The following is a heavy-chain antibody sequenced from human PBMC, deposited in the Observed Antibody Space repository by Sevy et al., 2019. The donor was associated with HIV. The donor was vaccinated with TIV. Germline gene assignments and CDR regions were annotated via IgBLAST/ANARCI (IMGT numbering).Heavy chain of an antibody. CDR2: ISDDGSDK. CDR1: GFSFSRHG. J-gene: IGHJ6*02. CDR3: ANSRGRYEGSSWLYYYYIMDV. D-gene: IGHD6-13*01. Sequence: EGSLRLSCVADGFSFSRHGMHWARQAPGKGLEWVAVISDDGSDKEYAESVKGRFTVSRDNSKDTVYLQMNCLRLDDTAVYYCANSRGRYEGSSWLYYYYIMDVWGQGTTVTVSS. V-gene: IGHV3-30*18.